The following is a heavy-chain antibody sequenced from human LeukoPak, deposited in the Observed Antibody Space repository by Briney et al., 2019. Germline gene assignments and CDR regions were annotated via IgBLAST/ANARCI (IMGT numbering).Heavy chain of an antibody. CDR2: IYSGGTT. J-gene: IGHJ4*02. CDR3: ARRAGGYSHPYDY. V-gene: IGHV3-53*01. Sequence: PGGSLRLSCAASGFTVRSYYMSWVRQAPGKGLEWASLIYSGGTTYYADSVKGRFTISRDNSKNTLYLQMNSLRAEDTAVYYCARRAGGYSHPYDYWGQGILVTVSS. D-gene: IGHD4-23*01. CDR1: GFTVRSYY.